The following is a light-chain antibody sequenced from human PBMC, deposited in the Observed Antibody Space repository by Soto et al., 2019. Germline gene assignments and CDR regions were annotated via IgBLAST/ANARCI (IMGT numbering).Light chain of an antibody. CDR1: QSVSSNY. J-gene: IGKJ4*01. CDR3: QQYGSSPPLT. V-gene: IGKV3-20*01. Sequence: EIVLTQSPGTLSLSPGERATLSCRASQSVSSNYLAWYQQKPGQAPRLLIDGASSRATGIPARFSGSGSGTDFTLTISRLEPEDFVVYYCQQYGSSPPLTFGGGTKVDI. CDR2: GAS.